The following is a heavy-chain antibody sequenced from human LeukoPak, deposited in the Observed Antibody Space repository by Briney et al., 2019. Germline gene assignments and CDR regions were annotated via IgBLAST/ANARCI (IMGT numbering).Heavy chain of an antibody. V-gene: IGHV5-51*01. CDR3: TRLPFLVVPAPPGGFAP. CDR1: GYSFTSYW. CDR2: IYPGDSDT. J-gene: IGHJ5*02. D-gene: IGHD2-2*01. Sequence: GESLKISCKGSGYSFTSYWIGWVRPMPGKGLEWMGIIYPGDSDTRYSPSFQGQVTISADKSISTPYLQWSSLKASDTAMYYCTRLPFLVVPAPPGGFAPGGQGTLVTVSS.